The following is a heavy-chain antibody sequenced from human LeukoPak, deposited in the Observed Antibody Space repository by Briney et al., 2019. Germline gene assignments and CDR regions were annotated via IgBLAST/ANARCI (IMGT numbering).Heavy chain of an antibody. CDR1: GGSISSYY. V-gene: IGHV4-59*01. CDR2: IYYSGST. D-gene: IGHD4-17*01. J-gene: IGHJ4*02. Sequence: SETLSLTCTVSGGSISSYYWSWIRQPPGKGLEWIGYIYYSGSTNYNPSLKSRVTISVGTSKNQFSLKLSSVTAADTAVYYCARETTVTALDYWGQGTLVTVSS. CDR3: ARETTVTALDY.